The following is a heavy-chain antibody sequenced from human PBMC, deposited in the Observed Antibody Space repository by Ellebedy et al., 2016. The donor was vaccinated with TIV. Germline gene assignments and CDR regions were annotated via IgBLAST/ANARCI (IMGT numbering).Heavy chain of an antibody. CDR2: IYFSGST. CDR3: ARHVSLSDAFDI. CDR1: GDSITRNSHY. Sequence: MPSETLSLTCTVSGDSITRNSHYWGWIRQPPGKGLEWIGSIYFSGSTHYNPSLESRVTISIDTPRNDFSLGLTSVTAADTAVYYCARHVSLSDAFDIWGQGTMVAVSS. V-gene: IGHV4-39*01. J-gene: IGHJ3*02.